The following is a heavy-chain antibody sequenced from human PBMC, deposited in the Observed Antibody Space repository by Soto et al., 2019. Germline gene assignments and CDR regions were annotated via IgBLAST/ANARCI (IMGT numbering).Heavy chain of an antibody. D-gene: IGHD6-19*01. Sequence: QVQLVQSGAEVKKPGASVKVSCKASGYTFTGYYMHWVRQAPGQGLEWMGWINPNSGGTNYAQKFQGWVTRTRNTTISTAYMERSRLRSDDTAVYYCARGIAVAGKEVFDYWGQGTLVTISS. CDR3: ARGIAVAGKEVFDY. CDR2: INPNSGGT. J-gene: IGHJ4*02. V-gene: IGHV1-2*04. CDR1: GYTFTGYY.